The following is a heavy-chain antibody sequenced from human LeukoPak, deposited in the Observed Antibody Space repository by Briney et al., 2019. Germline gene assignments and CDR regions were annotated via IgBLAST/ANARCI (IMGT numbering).Heavy chain of an antibody. CDR1: GFTFGDYG. D-gene: IGHD3-10*01. CDR2: IRSKAYGGTT. V-gene: IGHV3-49*04. Sequence: PGGSLRLSCTASGFTFGDYGMSWVRQAPGKGLEWVGFIRSKAYGGTTEYAVSVKGRFTISRDDSKSIAYLQVNSLKTEDTAVYYCTGSFGELSFFAHWGQGTLVTVSS. CDR3: TGSFGELSFFAH. J-gene: IGHJ4*02.